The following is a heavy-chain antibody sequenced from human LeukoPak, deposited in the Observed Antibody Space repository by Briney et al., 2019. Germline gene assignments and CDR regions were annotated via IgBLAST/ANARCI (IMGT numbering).Heavy chain of an antibody. CDR3: SRQKLDSNYVPEWFYP. J-gene: IGHJ5*02. D-gene: IGHD4-11*01. CDR1: GGSISSIRYY. CDR2: IYYSGST. V-gene: IGHV4-39*01. Sequence: SETLSLTCTVSGGSISSIRYYWGWVRPRPGKGLVGMGSIYYSGSTYNNPSLTSRVTLSVDTSKNQFSLKLTSVPAADTAVYYYSRQKLDSNYVPEWFYPWGQGNLVTVSS.